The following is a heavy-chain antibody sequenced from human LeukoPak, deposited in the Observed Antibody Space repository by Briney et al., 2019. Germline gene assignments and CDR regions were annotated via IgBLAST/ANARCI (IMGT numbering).Heavy chain of an antibody. V-gene: IGHV3-30-3*01. CDR1: GFTFSSYA. Sequence: GRSLRLSCAASGFTFSSYAMHWVRQAPGKGLEWVAVISYDGSNKYYADSVKGRFTISRDNSENTLYLQMNSLRAEDTAVYYCARDLYYYGSGSFGEYYYYGMDVWGQGTTVTVSS. CDR2: ISYDGSNK. J-gene: IGHJ6*02. D-gene: IGHD3-10*01. CDR3: ARDLYYYGSGSFGEYYYYGMDV.